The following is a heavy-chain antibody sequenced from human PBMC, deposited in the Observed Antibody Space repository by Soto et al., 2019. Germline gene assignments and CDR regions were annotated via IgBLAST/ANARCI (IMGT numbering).Heavy chain of an antibody. V-gene: IGHV1-18*04. CDR2: ISAYNGNT. D-gene: IGHD2-2*02. CDR3: ARDARGYCSSTSCYRDYYYGMDV. CDR1: GYTFTSFS. J-gene: IGHJ6*02. Sequence: QVQLVQSGAEVKKPGASVKVSCKASGYTFTSFSISWVRQAPGQGLEWMGWISAYNGNTNYAQKLQGRVTMTTDTSTSTAYMELRSLRSDDTAVYYCARDARGYCSSTSCYRDYYYGMDVWGQGTTVTVSS.